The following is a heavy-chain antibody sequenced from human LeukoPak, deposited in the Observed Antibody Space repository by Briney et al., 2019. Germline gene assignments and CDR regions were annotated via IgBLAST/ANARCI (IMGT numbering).Heavy chain of an antibody. Sequence: SETLSLTCTVSGGPISSYYWSWIRQPPGKGLEWIGYIYYSGSTNYNPSLKSRVTISVDTSKNQFSLKLSSVTAADTAVYYCARGLRAAAPIDYWGQGTLVTVSS. CDR3: ARGLRAAAPIDY. V-gene: IGHV4-59*01. CDR1: GGPISSYY. J-gene: IGHJ4*02. CDR2: IYYSGST. D-gene: IGHD6-13*01.